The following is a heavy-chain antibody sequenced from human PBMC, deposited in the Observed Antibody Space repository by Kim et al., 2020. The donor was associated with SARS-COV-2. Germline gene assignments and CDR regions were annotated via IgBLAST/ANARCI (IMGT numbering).Heavy chain of an antibody. D-gene: IGHD5-12*01. Sequence: GYADSVKGRFTISRDNAKNSLYLKMNSLRAEDTALYYCAKDRDGYNYFDYWGQGTLVTVSS. V-gene: IGHV3-9*01. J-gene: IGHJ4*02. CDR3: AKDRDGYNYFDY.